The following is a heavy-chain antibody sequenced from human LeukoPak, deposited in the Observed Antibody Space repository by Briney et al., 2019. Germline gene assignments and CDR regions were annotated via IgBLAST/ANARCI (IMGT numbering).Heavy chain of an antibody. V-gene: IGHV4-39*07. J-gene: IGHJ3*02. CDR1: GGSISSSSYY. D-gene: IGHD3-22*01. Sequence: SETLSLTCTVSGGSISSSSYYWGWIRQPPGKGLEWIGSIYYSGSTYYNLSLKSRVTISVDTSKNQFSLKLSSVTAADTAVYYCARYPSGQVSSGYYLGGTDAFDIWGQGTMVTVSS. CDR3: ARYPSGQVSSGYYLGGTDAFDI. CDR2: IYYSGST.